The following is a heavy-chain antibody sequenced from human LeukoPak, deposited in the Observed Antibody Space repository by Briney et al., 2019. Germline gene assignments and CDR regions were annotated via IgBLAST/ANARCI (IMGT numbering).Heavy chain of an antibody. CDR1: GGSFSNYY. Sequence: PSETLSLTCTVSGGSFSNYYWSWIRQPPGKGLEWIGYIYYSGSTNYNPSLKSRVTISVDASKNQFSLRLSSVTAADTAVYYCARPTGSGWYYFDYWGQGTLVTVSS. V-gene: IGHV4-59*01. CDR3: ARPTGSGWYYFDY. J-gene: IGHJ4*02. CDR2: IYYSGST. D-gene: IGHD6-19*01.